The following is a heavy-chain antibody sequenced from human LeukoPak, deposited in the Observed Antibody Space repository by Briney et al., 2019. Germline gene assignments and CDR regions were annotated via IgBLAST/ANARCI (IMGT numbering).Heavy chain of an antibody. CDR3: ARVMTTVTNGWFDP. J-gene: IGHJ5*02. D-gene: IGHD4-17*01. V-gene: IGHV3-21*01. CDR2: ISSSSSYI. CDR1: GFIFSSYS. Sequence: GGSLRLSCAASGFIFSSYSMNWVRQAPGKGLEWVSSISSSSSYIYYADSVKGRFTISRDNAKNSLYLQMNSLRAEDTAVYYCARVMTTVTNGWFDPWGQGTLVTVSS.